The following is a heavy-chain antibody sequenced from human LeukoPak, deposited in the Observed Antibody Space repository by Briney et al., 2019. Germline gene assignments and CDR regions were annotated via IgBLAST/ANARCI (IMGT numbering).Heavy chain of an antibody. CDR2: IRYDGSNK. D-gene: IGHD4-17*01. CDR3: AKAPSETTVYLNYYYMDV. V-gene: IGHV3-30*02. J-gene: IGHJ6*03. CDR1: GFTFSSYA. Sequence: PGGSLRLSCAASGFTFSSYAMHWVRQGPDKGLEWVAFIRYDGSNKYYADSVKGRFTISRDNSKNTLYLQMNSLRAEDTAVYYCAKAPSETTVYLNYYYMDVWGKGTTVTVSS.